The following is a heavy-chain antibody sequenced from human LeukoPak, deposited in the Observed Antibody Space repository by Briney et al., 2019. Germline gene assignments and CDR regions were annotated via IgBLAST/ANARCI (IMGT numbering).Heavy chain of an antibody. D-gene: IGHD6-6*01. CDR2: INHSGST. V-gene: IGHV4-34*01. Sequence: PSETLSLTCAVYGGSFSGYYWSWIRQPPGKGLEWIGEINHSGSTNYNPSLKSRVTISVDTSKNQFSLKLSSVTAADTAVYYCARGREEAARPGFDYWGQGTLVTVSS. CDR1: GGSFSGYY. J-gene: IGHJ4*02. CDR3: ARGREEAARPGFDY.